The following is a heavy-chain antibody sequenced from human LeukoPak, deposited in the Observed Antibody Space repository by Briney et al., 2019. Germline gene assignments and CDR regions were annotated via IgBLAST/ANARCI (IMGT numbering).Heavy chain of an antibody. D-gene: IGHD3-10*01. CDR3: ARGVLAGVIPLAEYFQH. Sequence: GGSLRLSCAASGFTFTSYGMHWVRQAPGKGLEWVAFIRYDGSNKYYADSVKGRFTISRDNSKNTLYLQMNSLRAEDTAVYYCARGVLAGVIPLAEYFQHWGQGTLVTVSS. J-gene: IGHJ1*01. V-gene: IGHV3-30*02. CDR2: IRYDGSNK. CDR1: GFTFTSYG.